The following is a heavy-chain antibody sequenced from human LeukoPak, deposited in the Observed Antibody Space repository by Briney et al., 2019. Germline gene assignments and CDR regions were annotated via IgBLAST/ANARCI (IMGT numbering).Heavy chain of an antibody. J-gene: IGHJ6*02. CDR1: GGTFSSYA. Sequence: SVKVSCKASGGTFSSYAIIWVRQAPGQGLEWMGRIIPILGIANYAQKFQGGVTITADKSTSTAYMELSSLRSEDTAVYYCARGTDCSGGSCYYYYGMDVWGQGTTVTVSS. CDR2: IIPILGIA. V-gene: IGHV1-69*04. CDR3: ARGTDCSGGSCYYYYGMDV. D-gene: IGHD2-15*01.